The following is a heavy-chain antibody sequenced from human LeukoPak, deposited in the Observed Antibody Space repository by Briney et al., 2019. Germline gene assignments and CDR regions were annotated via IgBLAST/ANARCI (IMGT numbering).Heavy chain of an antibody. CDR2: IYTSGST. J-gene: IGHJ5*02. CDR1: GGSISSGSCY. V-gene: IGHV4-61*02. CDR3: ARESPLTGCYTRWFDP. D-gene: IGHD3-9*01. Sequence: SETLSLTCTVSGGSISSGSCYWSWIRQPAGKGLEWIGRIYTSGSTNYNPSLKSRVTISVDTSKNQFSLKLSSVTAADTAVYYCARESPLTGCYTRWFDPWGQGTLVTVSS.